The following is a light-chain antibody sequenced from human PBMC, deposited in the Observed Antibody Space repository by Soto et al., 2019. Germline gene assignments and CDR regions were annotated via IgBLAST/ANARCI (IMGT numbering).Light chain of an antibody. Sequence: EVVMTQSPATLSVSPGERATLSCRASQSVSSNLAWYQQKAGQAPRLLIYGASTRATGVPARFSGSGSGTEFTLTISSLQSEDFAVYYCQQYNNWPLTFGQGTRLEIK. J-gene: IGKJ5*01. CDR1: QSVSSN. V-gene: IGKV3-15*01. CDR2: GAS. CDR3: QQYNNWPLT.